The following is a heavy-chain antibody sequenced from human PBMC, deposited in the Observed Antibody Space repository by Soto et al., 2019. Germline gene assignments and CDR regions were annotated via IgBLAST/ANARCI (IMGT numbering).Heavy chain of an antibody. J-gene: IGHJ4*02. Sequence: QVQLVQSGAEVKKPGASVKVSCKASGYTFTSYGITWVRKAPGQGLEWMGWISAYNGNTNYAQKLQGRVTLTTDTSTSTAYTELRSLRSDDTAVYYCARDQGGALGFDYWGQGTLVTVSS. CDR2: ISAYNGNT. CDR3: ARDQGGALGFDY. CDR1: GYTFTSYG. V-gene: IGHV1-18*04. D-gene: IGHD1-26*01.